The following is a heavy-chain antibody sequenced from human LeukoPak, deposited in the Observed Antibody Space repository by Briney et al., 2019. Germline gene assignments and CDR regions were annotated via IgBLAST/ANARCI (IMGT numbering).Heavy chain of an antibody. Sequence: GGSLRLSCAASGFTFSSYATSWVRQAPGKGLEWVSAISGSGGSTYYADSVKGRFTISRDNSKNTLYLQMNSLRAEDTAVYYCARRSYYYYCMDVWGKGTTVTVSS. V-gene: IGHV3-23*01. CDR1: GFTFSSYA. CDR3: ARRSYYYYCMDV. CDR2: ISGSGGST. J-gene: IGHJ6*03.